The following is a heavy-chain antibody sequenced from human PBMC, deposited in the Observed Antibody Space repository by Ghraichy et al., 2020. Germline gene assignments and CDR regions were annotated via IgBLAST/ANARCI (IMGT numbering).Heavy chain of an antibody. V-gene: IGHV4-59*01. CDR3: ARAAGSSSSERYDS. D-gene: IGHD3-10*01. J-gene: IGHJ5*01. Sequence: SETLSLTCTVSGGSIGGDYWSWIRQPPGKGLEWIGDVSATRTTNYNPSLKSRVTISTDTSKNSFSLNLSSVTAADSAVYYCARAAGSSSSERYDSWGQGNLVTVSS. CDR2: VSATRTT. CDR1: GGSIGGDY.